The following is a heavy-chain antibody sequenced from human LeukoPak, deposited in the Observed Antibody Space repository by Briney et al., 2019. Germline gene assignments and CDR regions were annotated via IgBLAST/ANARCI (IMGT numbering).Heavy chain of an antibody. CDR1: GFTFSSYE. D-gene: IGHD4-23*01. CDR2: ISSSGSTI. V-gene: IGHV3-48*03. Sequence: GGSLRLSCAASGFTFSSYEMNWVRQAPGKGLEWVSYISSSGSTIYYADSVKGRFTISRDNAKNSLYLQMNSLRAEDTAVYYCARNGKYGGFDYWGQGTLVTVSS. CDR3: ARNGKYGGFDY. J-gene: IGHJ4*02.